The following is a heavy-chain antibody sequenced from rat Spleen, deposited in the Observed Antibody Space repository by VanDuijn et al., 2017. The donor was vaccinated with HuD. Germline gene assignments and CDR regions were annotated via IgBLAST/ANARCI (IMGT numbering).Heavy chain of an antibody. D-gene: IGHD5-1*01. CDR2: INPDGGST. CDR3: TTGSY. J-gene: IGHJ2*01. CDR1: GFTFSGYW. Sequence: EVQLVETGGGLVQPGKSLKLSCVASGFTFSGYWMYWIRQTPGRGLEWVSSINPDGGSTYYPDSVKGRFTISRDNAKSTLYLQMDSLRSEDTATYYCTTGSYWGQGVMVTVSS. V-gene: IGHV5-58*01.